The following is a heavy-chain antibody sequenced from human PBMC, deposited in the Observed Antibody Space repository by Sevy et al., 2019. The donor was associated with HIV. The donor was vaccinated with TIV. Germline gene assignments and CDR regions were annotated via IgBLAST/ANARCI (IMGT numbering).Heavy chain of an antibody. CDR3: AGQFSGWYNWFDP. J-gene: IGHJ5*02. CDR1: GSSFSGFY. V-gene: IGHV1-2*06. CDR2: INPPSGDT. D-gene: IGHD6-19*01. Sequence: ASVKVSCTLSGSSFSGFYIQWVRQAPGQGLQWMGRINPPSGDTKYAQKFQGRVTVSWDTSIKTAYLELTRLTSDDTAIYCGAGQFSGWYNWFDPWGQGTLVTVSS.